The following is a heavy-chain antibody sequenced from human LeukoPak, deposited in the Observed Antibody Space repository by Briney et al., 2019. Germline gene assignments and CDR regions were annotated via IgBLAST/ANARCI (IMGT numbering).Heavy chain of an antibody. CDR2: INPSGGST. CDR3: ARDGVVVAAIGGSWFDP. Sequence: ASVKVSCKASGYTFTSYYMHWVRQASGQGLEWMGIINPSGGSTSYAQKFQGRVTMTRDTSTSTVYMELSSLRSEDTAVYYCARDGVVVAAIGGSWFDPWGQGTLVTVAS. CDR1: GYTFTSYY. D-gene: IGHD2-15*01. J-gene: IGHJ5*02. V-gene: IGHV1-46*01.